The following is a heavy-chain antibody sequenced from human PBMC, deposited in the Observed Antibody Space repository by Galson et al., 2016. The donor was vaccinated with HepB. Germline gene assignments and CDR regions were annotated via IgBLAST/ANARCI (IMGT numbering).Heavy chain of an antibody. CDR2: VWSDGNNK. J-gene: IGHJ6*01. V-gene: IGHV3-33*01. CDR3: ARGYYWNFVMDV. Sequence: SLRLSCAASGFTFSRYAMHWVRQAPGKGLEWVAVVWSDGNNKYYADSVKGRFTIFRDNSHNTLCLQMDSLRAEDTAVYYCARGYYWNFVMDVWGQGTTFTVSS. CDR1: GFTFSRYA.